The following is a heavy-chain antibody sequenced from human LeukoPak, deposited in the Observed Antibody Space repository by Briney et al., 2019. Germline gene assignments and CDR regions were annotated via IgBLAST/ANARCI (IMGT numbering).Heavy chain of an antibody. CDR1: GGTFSSYA. CDR3: ARAPCSGGSCYDDY. CDR2: ISAYNGNT. D-gene: IGHD2-15*01. J-gene: IGHJ4*02. V-gene: IGHV1-18*01. Sequence: ASVKVSCKASGGTFSSYAISWVRQAPGQGLEWMGWISAYNGNTNYAQKLQGRVTMTTDTSTSTAYMELRSLRSDDTAVYYCARAPCSGGSCYDDYWGQGTLVTVSS.